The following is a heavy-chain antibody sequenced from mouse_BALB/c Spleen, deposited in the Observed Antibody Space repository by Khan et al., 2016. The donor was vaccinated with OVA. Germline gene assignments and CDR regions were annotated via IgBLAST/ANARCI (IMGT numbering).Heavy chain of an antibody. Sequence: EVQIQESGPGLVKPSQTVSPTCTFTTISIISGNYRLSWIRQFPGNKLAWIGTIYYIGTVTYNPSLTSRTTITRDTSKNQCFLEMNSWTAEDTATYYCARDYGSLYWFFDVWGAGTTVTVSS. V-gene: IGHV3-5*02. CDR2: IYYIGTV. J-gene: IGHJ1*01. CDR1: TISIISGNYR. CDR3: ARDYGSLYWFFDV. D-gene: IGHD1-1*01.